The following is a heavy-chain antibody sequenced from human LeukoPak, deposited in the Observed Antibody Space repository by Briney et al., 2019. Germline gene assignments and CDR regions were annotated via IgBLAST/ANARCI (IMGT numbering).Heavy chain of an antibody. CDR1: GYTFTSYG. V-gene: IGHV1-18*01. CDR3: ARHRTSSSWYGNGFDY. D-gene: IGHD6-13*01. J-gene: IGHJ4*02. Sequence: GASVKVSCKASGYTFTSYGISWVRQAPGQGLEWMGWISAYNGNTNYAQKLQGRVTMTTDTSTSTAYMELRSLRSDDTAVYYCARHRTSSSWYGNGFDYWGQGTLVTVSS. CDR2: ISAYNGNT.